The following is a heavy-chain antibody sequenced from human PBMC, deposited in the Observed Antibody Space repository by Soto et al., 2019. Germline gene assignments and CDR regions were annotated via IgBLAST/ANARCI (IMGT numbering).Heavy chain of an antibody. Sequence: ASVKVSCKTSGYIFTDYYIHWVLQAPGQGLEWMGYINPKNGDTTYEQKFQGWVTMTRDTSVNTAYIDLRSLRFNDTAVYYCARDQGNSSSWPIDFWGQGTQVTVSS. J-gene: IGHJ4*02. D-gene: IGHD6-13*01. V-gene: IGHV1-2*04. CDR3: ARDQGNSSSWPIDF. CDR2: INPKNGDT. CDR1: GYIFTDYY.